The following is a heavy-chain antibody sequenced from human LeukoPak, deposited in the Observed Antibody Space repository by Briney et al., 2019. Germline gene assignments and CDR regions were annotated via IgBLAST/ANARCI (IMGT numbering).Heavy chain of an antibody. V-gene: IGHV3-66*02. CDR2: FYSDGTT. CDR3: AKGGVAFNWFDP. CDR1: GFIVNNNY. J-gene: IGHJ5*02. D-gene: IGHD3-3*01. Sequence: GGSLRLSCVVSGFIVNNNYINWVRQAPGKGLEWISAFYSDGTTYHADSVKGRFTISRDNSKNTLYLQMNSLRAEDTAVYYCAKGGVAFNWFDPWGQGTLVTVSS.